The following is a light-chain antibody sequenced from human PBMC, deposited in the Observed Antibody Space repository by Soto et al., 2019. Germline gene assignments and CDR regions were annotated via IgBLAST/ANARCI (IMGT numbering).Light chain of an antibody. CDR3: SSYAGSNNLYV. V-gene: IGLV2-8*01. Sequence: QSALTQPPSASGSPGQSVTISCTGTSSDVGGYKYVSWYQQHPGKAPKLMIYEVTKRPSGVPDRFSGSKSGNAASLTVSGLQAEDEADYYCSSYAGSNNLYVFGTGTKVTV. CDR2: EVT. J-gene: IGLJ1*01. CDR1: SSDVGGYKY.